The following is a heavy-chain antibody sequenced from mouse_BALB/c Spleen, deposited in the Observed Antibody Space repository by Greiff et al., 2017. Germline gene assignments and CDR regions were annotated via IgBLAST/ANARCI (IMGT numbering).Heavy chain of an antibody. J-gene: IGHJ4*01. V-gene: IGHV1S56*01. Sequence: VKLMESGPELVKPGASVRISCKASGYTFTSYYIHWVKQRPGQGLEWIGWIYPGNVNTKYNEKFKGKATLTADKSSSTAYMQLSSLTSEDSAVYFCAREVYAMDYWGQGTSVTVSS. CDR3: AREVYAMDY. CDR1: GYTFTSYY. CDR2: IYPGNVNT.